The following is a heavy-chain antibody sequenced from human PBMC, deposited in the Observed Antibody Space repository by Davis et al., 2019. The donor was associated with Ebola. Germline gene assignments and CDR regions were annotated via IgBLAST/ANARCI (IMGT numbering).Heavy chain of an antibody. Sequence: MPSETLSLTCAVSGGSISSSYYWSWIRQPPGKGLEWIGYIYYSGSTNYNPSLKSRVTISVDTSKNQFSLKLSSVTAADTAVYYCASSSRACSGGSCYAYYYYGMDVWGQGTTVTVSS. D-gene: IGHD2-15*01. CDR2: IYYSGST. V-gene: IGHV4-59*08. CDR3: ASSSRACSGGSCYAYYYYGMDV. J-gene: IGHJ6*02. CDR1: GGSISSSYY.